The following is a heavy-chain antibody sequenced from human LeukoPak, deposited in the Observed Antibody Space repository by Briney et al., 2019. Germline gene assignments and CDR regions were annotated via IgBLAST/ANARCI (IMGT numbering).Heavy chain of an antibody. CDR2: INPNSGGT. Sequence: GASVKVSCKASGYTFRGYFMQWVRQAPGQGLEWMGWINPNSGGTNYAQKFQGRVTMTRDTSISTAYMELSRLRSDDTAVYYCARDSPEYSGYDLDYWGQGTLVTVSS. CDR3: ARDSPEYSGYDLDY. J-gene: IGHJ4*02. CDR1: GYTFRGYF. D-gene: IGHD5-12*01. V-gene: IGHV1-2*02.